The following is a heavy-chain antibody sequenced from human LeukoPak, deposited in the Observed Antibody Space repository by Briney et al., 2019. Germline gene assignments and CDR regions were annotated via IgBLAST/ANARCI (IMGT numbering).Heavy chain of an antibody. CDR3: ASLSVYDYVWGSYRYLMDV. CDR1: GYTFGDYH. Sequence: ASVKVSCKASGYTFGDYHIHWVRQAPGQGLEWMGWINPNSGGTNYAQKFQGRVTMTRDTSISTAYMELSRLRSDDTAVYYCASLSVYDYVWGSYRYLMDVWGKGTTVTISS. J-gene: IGHJ6*03. D-gene: IGHD3-16*02. CDR2: INPNSGGT. V-gene: IGHV1-2*02.